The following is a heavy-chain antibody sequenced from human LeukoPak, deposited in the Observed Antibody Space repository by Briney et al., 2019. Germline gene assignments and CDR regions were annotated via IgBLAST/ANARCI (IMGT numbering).Heavy chain of an antibody. D-gene: IGHD1-26*01. CDR1: GGSISSSSYY. CDR2: FYYSGST. V-gene: IGHV4-39*01. Sequence: SETLSLTCTVSGGSISSSSYYWGWIRQPPGKGLEWIGSFYYSGSTYYNPSLKSRVTISVDTSKNQFSLKLTSVTAADTAVYYCARGLGATTALASDYWGQGTLVTVSS. CDR3: ARGLGATTALASDY. J-gene: IGHJ4*02.